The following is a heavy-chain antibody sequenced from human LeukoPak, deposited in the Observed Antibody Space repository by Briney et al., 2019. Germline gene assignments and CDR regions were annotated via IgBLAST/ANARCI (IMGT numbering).Heavy chain of an antibody. CDR2: IYYSGST. D-gene: IGHD2/OR15-2a*01. V-gene: IGHV4-4*02. J-gene: IGHJ4*02. CDR3: ARSNRIMLWDY. CDR1: GGSISSSNW. Sequence: SGTLSLTCAVSGGSISSSNWWSWVRQPPGKGLEWIGSIYYSGSTYYNPSLKSRVTISVDTSKNQFSLKLSSVTAADTAVYYCARSNRIMLWDYWGQGTLVTVSS.